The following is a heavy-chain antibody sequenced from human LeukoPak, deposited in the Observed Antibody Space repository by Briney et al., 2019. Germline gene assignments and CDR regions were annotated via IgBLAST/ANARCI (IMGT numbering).Heavy chain of an antibody. Sequence: ASVKVSCKASGGTFSSYAISWVRQAPGQGLEWMGGIIPIFGTANYAQKFQGRVTITTDESTSTAYMELSSLRSEDTAVYYCARAAMIEDGWFDPWGQGTLVTVSS. D-gene: IGHD3-22*01. CDR2: IIPIFGTA. CDR1: GGTFSSYA. CDR3: ARAAMIEDGWFDP. J-gene: IGHJ5*02. V-gene: IGHV1-69*05.